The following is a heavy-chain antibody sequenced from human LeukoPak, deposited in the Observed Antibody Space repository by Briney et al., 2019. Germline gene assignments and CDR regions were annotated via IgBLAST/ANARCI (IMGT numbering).Heavy chain of an antibody. Sequence: SETLSLTCTVSGGSISSGGYYWSWIRQHPGKGLEWIGYIYYSGSTYYNPSLKSRVTISVDTSKNQFSLKLSSVTAADTAVYYCARGNRPAEYYFDYWGQGTLVTVSS. CDR1: GGSISSGGYY. D-gene: IGHD3-10*01. CDR3: ARGNRPAEYYFDY. CDR2: IYYSGST. V-gene: IGHV4-31*03. J-gene: IGHJ4*02.